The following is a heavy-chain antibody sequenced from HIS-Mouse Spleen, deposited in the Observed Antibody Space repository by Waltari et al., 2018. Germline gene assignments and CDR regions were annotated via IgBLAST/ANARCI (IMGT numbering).Heavy chain of an antibody. CDR3: AKDKHHAFDY. CDR1: GFTFSSYG. J-gene: IGHJ4*02. CDR2: ISYDGSNK. V-gene: IGHV3-30*18. Sequence: QVQLVESGGGVVQRGRSLRLSCAASGFTFSSYGMHWVRQAPGKGLEWVAVISYDGSNKYYADSVKGRFTISRDNSKNTLYLQMNSLRAEDTAVYYCAKDKHHAFDYWGQGTLVTVSS.